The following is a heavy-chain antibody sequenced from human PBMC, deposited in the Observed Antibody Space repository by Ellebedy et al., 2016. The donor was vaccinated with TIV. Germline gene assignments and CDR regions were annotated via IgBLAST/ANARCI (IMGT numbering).Heavy chain of an antibody. CDR3: ARGGMAGRGHTVWGY. Sequence: AASVQVSCKASGYTFTDSYMHWVRQAPGQGLEWMGWINPNSGCTDYAQKFQGRVTMTRDTSTSTAYMEVTRLTADDTAGYYCARGGMAGRGHTVWGYWGQGTLVTVSS. J-gene: IGHJ4*02. CDR2: INPNSGCT. V-gene: IGHV1-2*02. D-gene: IGHD3-16*01. CDR1: GYTFTDSY.